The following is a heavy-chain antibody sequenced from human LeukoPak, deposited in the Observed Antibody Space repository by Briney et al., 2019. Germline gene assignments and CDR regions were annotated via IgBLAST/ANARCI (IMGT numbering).Heavy chain of an antibody. D-gene: IGHD6-19*01. Sequence: PGVSLTLSCAASGFTFNTYDMPWLRQAPGKGLEWVSTSSGSGYTTNYADSVKDRFTVSRDKSKNTLDMQKDSLRVDETAVYYCAKGNGWEYYFDFWGQGIRVTVST. CDR1: GFTFNTYD. CDR3: AKGNGWEYYFDF. CDR2: SSGSGYTT. V-gene: IGHV3-23*01. J-gene: IGHJ4*02.